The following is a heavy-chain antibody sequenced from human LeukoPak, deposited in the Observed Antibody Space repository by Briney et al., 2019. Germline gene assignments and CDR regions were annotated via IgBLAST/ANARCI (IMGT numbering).Heavy chain of an antibody. CDR2: MSPNSGNT. J-gene: IGHJ3*01. V-gene: IGHV1-8*01. Sequence: XTGQGLEWMGWMSPNSGNTGYAQKFQGRVIMTRNTSISTAYMELSSLRSEDTAVYYCARGRHNNCWGQGTMVTVSS. CDR3: ARGRHNNC. D-gene: IGHD1-1*01.